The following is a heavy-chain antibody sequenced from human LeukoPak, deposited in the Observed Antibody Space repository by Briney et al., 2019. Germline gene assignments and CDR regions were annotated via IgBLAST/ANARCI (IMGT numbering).Heavy chain of an antibody. D-gene: IGHD3-10*01. Sequence: SETLSLTCTVSGGSISSYCWSWIRQPPGKGLEWIGYIYTSGSTNYNPSLKSRVTISVDTSKNQFSLKLSSVTAADTAVYYCARTAGGYMDVWGKGTTVTVSS. CDR3: ARTAGGYMDV. J-gene: IGHJ6*03. CDR2: IYTSGST. CDR1: GGSISSYC. V-gene: IGHV4-4*09.